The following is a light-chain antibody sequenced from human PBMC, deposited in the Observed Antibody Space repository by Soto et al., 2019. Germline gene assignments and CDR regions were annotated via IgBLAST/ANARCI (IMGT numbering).Light chain of an antibody. V-gene: IGKV3-20*01. CDR1: QSISSNY. CDR3: QQYGSSPPWT. J-gene: IGKJ1*01. CDR2: GAS. Sequence: EIVLTQSPGTLSLSPGEGATLSCRASQSISSNYLAWDQQKPGQAPRLLISGASSRATGIPDRLSGSGAWTDFTLTISRLEPEDFAVDYCQQYGSSPPWTFGQGTKVEIK.